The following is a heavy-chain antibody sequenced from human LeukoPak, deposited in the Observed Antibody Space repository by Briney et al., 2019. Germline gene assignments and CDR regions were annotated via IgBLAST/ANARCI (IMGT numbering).Heavy chain of an antibody. CDR2: INPSGGST. J-gene: IGHJ4*02. D-gene: IGHD3-22*01. CDR1: GYTITNNY. Sequence: ASVKVSCKASGYTITNNYMHWVRQAPGQGLEWMGIINPSGGSTSYAQKFQGRVTMTRDMSTSTVYMELSSLRSEDTAVYYCASGDWSSGCQHWGQGTLVTVSS. V-gene: IGHV1-46*01. CDR3: ASGDWSSGCQH.